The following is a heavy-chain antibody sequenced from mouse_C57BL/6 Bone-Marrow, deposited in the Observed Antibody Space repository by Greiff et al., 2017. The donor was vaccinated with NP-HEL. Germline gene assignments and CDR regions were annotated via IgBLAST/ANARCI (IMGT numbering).Heavy chain of an antibody. V-gene: IGHV1-63*01. CDR2: IYPGGGYT. D-gene: IGHD2-3*01. CDR1: GCTFTNYW. CDR3: ARGGYYDCFDY. Sequence: VQLQQSGAELVRPGTSVKMSCKASGCTFTNYWIGWVKQRPGHGLEWIGDIYPGGGYTNYNEKFKGKATLTADKSSSTTYMQFSSLTSEDSAIYYCARGGYYDCFDYWGQGTTLTVSS. J-gene: IGHJ2*01.